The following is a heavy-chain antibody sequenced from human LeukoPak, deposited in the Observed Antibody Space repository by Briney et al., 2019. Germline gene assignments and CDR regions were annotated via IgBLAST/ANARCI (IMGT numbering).Heavy chain of an antibody. CDR2: IYYSGST. CDR3: AREVYDFWSGYLFDY. J-gene: IGHJ4*02. D-gene: IGHD3-3*01. CDR1: GDSISSYY. Sequence: SETLSLTCTVSGDSISSYYWSWIRQPPGKGLEWIGYIYYSGSTNNNPSLKSRVSMSIDTSKNQVSLKLTSVTAADTAVYYCAREVYDFWSGYLFDYWGQGTLVTVSS. V-gene: IGHV4-59*12.